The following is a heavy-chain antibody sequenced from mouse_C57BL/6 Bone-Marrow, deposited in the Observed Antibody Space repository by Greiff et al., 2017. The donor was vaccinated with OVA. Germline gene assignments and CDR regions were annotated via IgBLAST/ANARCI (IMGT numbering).Heavy chain of an antibody. V-gene: IGHV14-4*01. D-gene: IGHD2-4*01. CDR1: GFNIKDDY. J-gene: IGHJ4*01. CDR3: TTEELRQGYYYAMDY. Sequence: EVQLQQSGAELVRPGASVKLSCTASGFNIKDDYMHWVKQRPEQGLEWIGWIDPENGDTEYASKFQGKATITADTSSNTAYLQLSSLTSEDTAVYYCTTEELRQGYYYAMDYWGQGTSVTVSS. CDR2: IDPENGDT.